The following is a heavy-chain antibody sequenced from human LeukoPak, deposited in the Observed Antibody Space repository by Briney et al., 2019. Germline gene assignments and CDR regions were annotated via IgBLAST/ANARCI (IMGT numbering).Heavy chain of an antibody. D-gene: IGHD1-1*01. CDR3: ATYINWVAGDV. Sequence: GGSLRLSCAASGFTFSESWMTWVRQVPGLGLEWVAHINHEGGGIQYVDSVKGRFTISRDNAKGSVYLQMNSLRAEDTAIYHCATYINWVAGDVWGQATTVIVSS. J-gene: IGHJ6*02. CDR2: INHEGGGI. CDR1: GFTFSESW. V-gene: IGHV3-7*01.